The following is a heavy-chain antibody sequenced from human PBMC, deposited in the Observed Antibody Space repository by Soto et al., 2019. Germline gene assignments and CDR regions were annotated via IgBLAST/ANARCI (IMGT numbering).Heavy chain of an antibody. CDR2: IYYSGST. CDR3: ARASPPYYYDSSGYFLDAFDI. Sequence: SETLSLTCTVSGGSISSGGYYWSWIRQHPGKGLEWIGYIYYSGSTYYNTSLKSRVTISVDTSKNQLSLKLSSVTAADTAVYYCARASPPYYYDSSGYFLDAFDIWGQGTMVTVSS. V-gene: IGHV4-31*03. CDR1: GGSISSGGYY. D-gene: IGHD3-22*01. J-gene: IGHJ3*02.